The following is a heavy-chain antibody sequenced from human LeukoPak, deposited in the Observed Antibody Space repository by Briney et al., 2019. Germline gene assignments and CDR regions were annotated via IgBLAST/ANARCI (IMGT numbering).Heavy chain of an antibody. D-gene: IGHD6-13*01. CDR2: IYYSGST. J-gene: IGHJ6*02. Sequence: SETLSLTCTVSGGSISSYYWSWVRQPPGKGLEWIGYIYYSGSTNYNPSLKSRVTISVDTSKNQFSLKLSSVTAADTAVYYCARVRRYSSSWYVHYYYGMDVWGQGTTVTVSS. CDR3: ARVRRYSSSWYVHYYYGMDV. CDR1: GGSISSYY. V-gene: IGHV4-59*08.